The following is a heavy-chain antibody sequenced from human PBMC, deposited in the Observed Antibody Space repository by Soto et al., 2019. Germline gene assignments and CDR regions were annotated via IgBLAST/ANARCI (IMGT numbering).Heavy chain of an antibody. Sequence: QVQLVQSGAEVKKPGASVKVSCKASGYTFTSYGISWVRQAPGQGLEWMGWISAYNGNTNYAQKLQGRVTMTTDTSTRTAYMALRSLRSDDTAVYYCARGPLGGDYYDSSGYLGWGQGTLVTVSS. CDR1: GYTFTSYG. J-gene: IGHJ4*02. CDR3: ARGPLGGDYYDSSGYLG. V-gene: IGHV1-18*01. CDR2: ISAYNGNT. D-gene: IGHD3-22*01.